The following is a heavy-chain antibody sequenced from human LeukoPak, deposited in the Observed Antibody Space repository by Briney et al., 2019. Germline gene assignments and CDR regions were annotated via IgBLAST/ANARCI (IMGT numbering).Heavy chain of an antibody. CDR1: GFTFSSYA. CDR3: AKTNGYYSD. CDR2: ISGRGGAT. D-gene: IGHD3-22*01. Sequence: GSLRLSCAASGFTFSSYAMSWVRQAPGKGLEWVSAISGRGGATYYADSVKGRFTISRDNSKNSLSLQVSSLRAEDTAVYYCAKTNGYYSDWGQGTLVTVSS. J-gene: IGHJ4*02. V-gene: IGHV3-23*01.